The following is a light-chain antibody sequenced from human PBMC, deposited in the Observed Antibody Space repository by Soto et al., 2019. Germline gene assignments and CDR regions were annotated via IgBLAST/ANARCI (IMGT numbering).Light chain of an antibody. CDR2: EVS. J-gene: IGLJ1*01. Sequence: QSVLTQPASVSGSPGQSITISCTGTSSDVGGYNYVSWYQQHPGKVPKVMIYEVSNRPSGVSNRFSASKSGNTASLTISGLQPEDEADYYCAAWDDSLNALFGTGTQLTVL. CDR1: SSDVGGYNY. V-gene: IGLV2-14*01. CDR3: AAWDDSLNAL.